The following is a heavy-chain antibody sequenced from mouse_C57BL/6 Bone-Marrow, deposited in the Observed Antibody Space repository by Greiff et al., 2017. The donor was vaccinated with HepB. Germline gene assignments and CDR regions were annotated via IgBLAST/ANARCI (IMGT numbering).Heavy chain of an antibody. CDR2: ISNLAFSI. J-gene: IGHJ1*03. CDR3: ARYGSGLGYFDV. D-gene: IGHD1-1*01. CDR1: GFTFSDYG. V-gene: IGHV5-15*01. Sequence: EVQLVESGGGLVQPGGSLKFSCAASGFTFSDYGMAWVRQAPRKGPEWVAFISNLAFSIYYADTVTGRFTISRENAKNTTYLEMSSLRSEDTAMYYFARYGSGLGYFDVWGTGTTVTVSS.